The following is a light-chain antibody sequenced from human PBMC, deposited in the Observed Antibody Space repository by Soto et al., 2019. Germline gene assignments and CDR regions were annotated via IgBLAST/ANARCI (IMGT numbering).Light chain of an antibody. V-gene: IGLV1-44*01. Sequence: QSVLTQPPSASGTPGQRVTISCSGSSSNIGSNPVNWYQQLPGTAPKLLIYNNNQRPSGVPDRFSGSKSGTSASLAISGLQSEDEADYYCATWDGSLNGPVFGGGTKLTVL. CDR1: SSNIGSNP. CDR3: ATWDGSLNGPV. J-gene: IGLJ3*02. CDR2: NNN.